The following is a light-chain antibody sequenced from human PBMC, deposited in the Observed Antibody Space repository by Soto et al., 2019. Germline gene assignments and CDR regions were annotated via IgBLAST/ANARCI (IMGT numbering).Light chain of an antibody. CDR2: GAS. CDR1: QSVSGN. CDR3: QQFNSWPRI. Sequence: IEMTQSPATVSGSPGERVTLSCRASQSVSGNVAWYHQKPGQPPRLLVYGASTTATDIPARFFGSGSETDFIITITRLQSEDFGIYYCQQFNSWPRIFGQGSKVEIK. V-gene: IGKV3-15*01. J-gene: IGKJ1*01.